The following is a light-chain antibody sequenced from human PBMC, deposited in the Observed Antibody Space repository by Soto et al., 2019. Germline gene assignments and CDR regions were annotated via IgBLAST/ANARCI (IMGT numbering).Light chain of an antibody. V-gene: IGKV3-15*01. CDR1: QSVSSN. CDR3: QQYHNWPPRT. J-gene: IGKJ1*01. CDR2: GAS. Sequence: EIVMTQSPATLSVSPGERVTLSGRASQSVSSNLAWYQQKPGQAPRLLIYGASTRATGIPATFSGGGSETEFTLTVSSLQYEDFAVYYCQQYHNWPPRTFGQGTKVEIK.